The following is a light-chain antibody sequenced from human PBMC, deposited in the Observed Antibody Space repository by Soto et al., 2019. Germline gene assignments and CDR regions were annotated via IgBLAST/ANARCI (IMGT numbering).Light chain of an antibody. CDR1: SSDVGSYNL. V-gene: IGLV2-23*01. J-gene: IGLJ2*01. CDR3: CSYAGSSASVV. CDR2: EGS. Sequence: QSALTQPASVSGSPGQSITISCTGTSSDVGSYNLVSWYQQHPGKAPKLMIYEGSQRPSGVSDRFYGSKSGNTASLTISGLQAEDEADYYGCSYAGSSASVVFGGGTKLTVL.